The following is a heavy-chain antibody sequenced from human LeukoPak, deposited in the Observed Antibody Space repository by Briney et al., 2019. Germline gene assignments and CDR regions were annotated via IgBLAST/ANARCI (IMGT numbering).Heavy chain of an antibody. CDR3: ARIGILTGYDY. CDR2: IYYSGST. Sequence: PSETLSLTCTVSGGSISSSSYYWGWIRQPPGKGLEWIGSIYYSGSTYYNPSLKSRVTISVDTSKNQFSLKLSSVTAADTAVYYCARIGILTGYDYWGQGTLVTVSS. J-gene: IGHJ4*02. V-gene: IGHV4-39*07. CDR1: GGSISSSSYY. D-gene: IGHD3-9*01.